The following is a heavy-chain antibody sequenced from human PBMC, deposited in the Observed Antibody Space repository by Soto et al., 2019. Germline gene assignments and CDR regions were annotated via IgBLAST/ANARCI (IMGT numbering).Heavy chain of an antibody. CDR3: ARALPPKDY. V-gene: IGHV1-18*01. CDR2: ISAYNGNT. J-gene: IGHJ4*02. CDR1: GYTFTNYA. Sequence: QVQLVQSGAEVKKPGASVKVSCKASGYTFTNYAISWVRQAPGQGLEWMGWISAYNGNTNYAQKLQGRVTMTTDTSTSTADMELRSRGSADTAVYYCARALPPKDYWGQGTLVTVSS.